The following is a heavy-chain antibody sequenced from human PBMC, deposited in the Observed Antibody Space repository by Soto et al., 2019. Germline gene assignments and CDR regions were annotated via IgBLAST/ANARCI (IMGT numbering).Heavy chain of an antibody. V-gene: IGHV3-21*01. D-gene: IGHD6-6*01. CDR1: GFTFSSYS. CDR3: ARVVRQLVPGFDY. CDR2: ISSSSSYI. J-gene: IGHJ4*02. Sequence: EVQLVESGGGLVKPGGSLRLSCAASGFTFSSYSMNWVRQAPGKGLEWVSSISSSSSYIYYADSVKGRLAIPRDNAKNSLYLQMTSLRAEDTAVYYRARVVRQLVPGFDYWGQGTLVTVPS.